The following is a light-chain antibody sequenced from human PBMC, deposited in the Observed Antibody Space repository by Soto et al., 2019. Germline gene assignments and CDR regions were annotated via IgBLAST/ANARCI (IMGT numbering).Light chain of an antibody. Sequence: DIRVSESPSSLSSSVGDRVTITCQASQDISNYLNWYQQKPGKAPKLLIYDASSLESGVPSRFSGSGSGTEFTLTISSLQPDDFATYYCQQYNSYSWTFGQGTKVDIK. CDR3: QQYNSYSWT. CDR2: DAS. CDR1: QDISNY. V-gene: IGKV1-5*01. J-gene: IGKJ1*01.